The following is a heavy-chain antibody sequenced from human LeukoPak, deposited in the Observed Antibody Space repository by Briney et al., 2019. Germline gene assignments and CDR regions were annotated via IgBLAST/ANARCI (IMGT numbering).Heavy chain of an antibody. D-gene: IGHD3-22*01. CDR2: AKQDGSET. V-gene: IGHV3-7*01. Sequence: GGALRLSCAASGFRFSNYWMSWVRQAPGKGLEWGGHAKQDGSETYYVDSVKGRFTVSRDNAKNSLFLQMNSLRVEDTAMYYCARDLPSSGYWYRDAFDIWGRGTMVTVSS. J-gene: IGHJ3*02. CDR1: GFRFSNYW. CDR3: ARDLPSSGYWYRDAFDI.